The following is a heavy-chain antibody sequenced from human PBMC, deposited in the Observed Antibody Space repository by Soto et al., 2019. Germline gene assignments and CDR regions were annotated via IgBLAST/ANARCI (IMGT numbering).Heavy chain of an antibody. V-gene: IGHV3-74*02. CDR2: INSDGSST. Sequence: EVQLVESGGGLVQPGGSLRLSCAASGFTFSSYWMHWVRQAPGKGLVWVSRINSDGSSTSYADSVKGRFTISRDNAKNRRYLQRISLRAEETAVYYCVRTSLVVAAATREDYWGQGTLVTVSS. J-gene: IGHJ4*02. D-gene: IGHD2-15*01. CDR3: VRTSLVVAAATREDY. CDR1: GFTFSSYW.